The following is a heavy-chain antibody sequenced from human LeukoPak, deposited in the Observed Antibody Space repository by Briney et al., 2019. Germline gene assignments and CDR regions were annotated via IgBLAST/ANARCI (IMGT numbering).Heavy chain of an antibody. CDR2: ISSSGFTI. D-gene: IGHD5-18*01. CDR3: ARGDRAMKHDAFDI. V-gene: IGHV3-11*01. Sequence: ETGGSLRLSCAASGFTFSDYHMTWIRRAPGKGLEWVSYISSSGFTIYFADSVKGRFTISRDNAKNSLYLQMNSLRAEDTAVYFCARGDRAMKHDAFDIWGQGTMVTVSS. J-gene: IGHJ3*02. CDR1: GFTFSDYH.